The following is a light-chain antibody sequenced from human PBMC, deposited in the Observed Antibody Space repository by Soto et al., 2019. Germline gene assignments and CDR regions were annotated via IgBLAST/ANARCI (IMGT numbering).Light chain of an antibody. CDR1: PSDVGGYNS. CDR3: SSYTSSSIPWV. J-gene: IGLJ3*02. V-gene: IGLV2-8*01. CDR2: DVS. Sequence: QSALTQPPSASGSPGQSVTISCTGTPSDVGGYNSVSWYQQYPGKAPKLMIYDVSKRPSGVPDRFSGSKSGNTASLTVSGLQAEDEADYYCSSYTSSSIPWVFGGGTKLTVL.